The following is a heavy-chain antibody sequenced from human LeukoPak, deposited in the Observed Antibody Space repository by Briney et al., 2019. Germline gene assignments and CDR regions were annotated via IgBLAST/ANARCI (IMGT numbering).Heavy chain of an antibody. J-gene: IGHJ4*02. CDR2: ISYDGSNK. D-gene: IGHD2-2*01. CDR1: GFTFSSYA. V-gene: IGHV3-30-3*01. Sequence: GRSLRLSCAASGFTFSSYAMHWVRQAPGKGLEWVAVISYDGSNKYYADSVKGRFTISRDNSKNTPYLQMNSLRAEDTAVYYCARDVPYDYWGQGTLVTVSS. CDR3: ARDVPYDY.